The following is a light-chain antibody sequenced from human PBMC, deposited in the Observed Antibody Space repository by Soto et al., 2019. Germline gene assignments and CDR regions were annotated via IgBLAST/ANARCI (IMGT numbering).Light chain of an antibody. V-gene: IGLV2-14*01. CDR2: KVT. Sequence: QSALTQPASVSGSPGQSITISCTGTSSDVGGNKYVSWYQQYPGKVPKLLINKVTNRPSGVSYRFSGSESGNTASLTISALLAEDEADYFCVSSKTDSLYVFGTGTKVTVL. CDR3: VSSKTDSLYV. CDR1: SSDVGGNKY. J-gene: IGLJ1*01.